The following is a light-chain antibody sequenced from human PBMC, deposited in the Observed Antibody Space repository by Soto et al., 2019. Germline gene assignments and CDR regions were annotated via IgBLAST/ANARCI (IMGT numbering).Light chain of an antibody. J-gene: IGLJ2*01. V-gene: IGLV1-47*01. CDR2: RNS. Sequence: QSVLTQPPSASATPGQRVTISCSGSSSNIGSNYVYWYQQLPGTAPKLLIYRNSQRPSGVPDRFSGSKSGTSASLAISGLRSEDEADYYCAAWDDSPSGVVFGGGTKLTVL. CDR1: SSNIGSNY. CDR3: AAWDDSPSGVV.